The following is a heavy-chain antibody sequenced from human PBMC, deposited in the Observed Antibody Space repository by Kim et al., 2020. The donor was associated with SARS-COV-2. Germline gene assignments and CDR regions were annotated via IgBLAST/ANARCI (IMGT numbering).Heavy chain of an antibody. V-gene: IGHV3-13*04. D-gene: IGHD3-10*01. J-gene: IGHJ3*02. CDR1: GFTFSSYD. CDR2: IGTAGDT. Sequence: GGSLRLSCAASGFTFSSYDMHWVRQATGKGLEWVSAIGTAGDTYYPGSVKGRFTISRENAKNSLYLQMNSLRAGDTAVYYCARGGGSGIYSGDAFDIWGQGTMVTVSS. CDR3: ARGGGSGIYSGDAFDI.